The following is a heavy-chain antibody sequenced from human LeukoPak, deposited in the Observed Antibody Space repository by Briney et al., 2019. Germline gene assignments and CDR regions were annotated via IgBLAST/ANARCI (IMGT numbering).Heavy chain of an antibody. CDR2: IYDSGDT. V-gene: IGHV4-59*01. CDR3: ASNGGYYGSGSYYNF. D-gene: IGHD3-10*01. CDR1: GASISDNY. J-gene: IGHJ4*02. Sequence: SETLSLTCTVSGASISDNYWSWIRQPPGKGLEWIGYIYDSGDTKSNPSLESRVTMLVDTSKNQFSLTMTSVTAADTAVYYCASNGGYYGSGSYYNFWGQGTLVTVS.